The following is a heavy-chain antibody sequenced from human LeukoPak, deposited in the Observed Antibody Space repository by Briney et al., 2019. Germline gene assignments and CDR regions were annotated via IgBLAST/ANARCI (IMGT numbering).Heavy chain of an antibody. CDR2: IYKGGTT. CDR3: ARGPTISETGYFDY. V-gene: IGHV4-4*07. Sequence: SESLSLTCTVSGGSIGWDYWSWIRQSAGKGLEWIGRIYKGGTTNYNPSFRSRVTMSVDTSKNHFSLTLTSVTAADTAVYYCARGPTISETGYFDYWGQGTLVTVSS. CDR1: GGSIGWDY. J-gene: IGHJ4*03. D-gene: IGHD1-1*01.